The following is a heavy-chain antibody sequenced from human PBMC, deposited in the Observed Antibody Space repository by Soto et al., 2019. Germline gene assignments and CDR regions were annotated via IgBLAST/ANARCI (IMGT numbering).Heavy chain of an antibody. J-gene: IGHJ3*01. D-gene: IGHD5-18*01. CDR2: VSGSGGST. V-gene: IGHV3-23*01. CDR1: GFTFHNFA. Sequence: AGGSLRLSCSASGFTFHNFALNWVRQAPGKGPEWVSSVSGSGGSTYYADSVKGRFTVSRDNSKNTLFLQMNSLRVEDTAMYYCAKDQPSGYGRDFEVWGQGTMVTVSS. CDR3: AKDQPSGYGRDFEV.